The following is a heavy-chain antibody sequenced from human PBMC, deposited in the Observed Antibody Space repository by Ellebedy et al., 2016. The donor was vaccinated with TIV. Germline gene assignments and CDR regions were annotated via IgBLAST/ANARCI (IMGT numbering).Heavy chain of an antibody. J-gene: IGHJ6*02. CDR3: ARDRHDYGEPNYYYYGMDV. Sequence: GESLKISXAASGFTVSSNYMSWVRQAPGKGLEWVSVIYSGGSTYYADSVKGRFTISRDNSKNTLYLQMNSLRAEDTAVYYCARDRHDYGEPNYYYYGMDVWGQGTTVTVSS. CDR1: GFTVSSNY. D-gene: IGHD4-17*01. CDR2: IYSGGST. V-gene: IGHV3-66*01.